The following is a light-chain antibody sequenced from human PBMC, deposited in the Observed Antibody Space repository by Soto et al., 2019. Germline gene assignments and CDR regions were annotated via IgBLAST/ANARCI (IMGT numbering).Light chain of an antibody. CDR2: GAS. Sequence: EIVFTQSPCTLSLSPGERATLSCGASQSVSSSYLAWYQQKPGQAPRLLIYGASTRATGIPARFSGSGSGTEFTLTISSLQSEDFAVYYCQQYNNWPPITFAQGTRLEI. CDR1: QSVSSSY. CDR3: QQYNNWPPIT. V-gene: IGKV3D-15*01. J-gene: IGKJ5*01.